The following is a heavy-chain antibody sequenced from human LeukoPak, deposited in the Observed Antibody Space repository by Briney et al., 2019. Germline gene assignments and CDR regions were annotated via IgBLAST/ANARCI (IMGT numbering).Heavy chain of an antibody. D-gene: IGHD6-13*01. CDR2: ISWNIGSI. CDR1: GFTFDDYA. V-gene: IGHV3-9*03. CDR3: AKDQGIAAAGSFDY. J-gene: IGHJ4*02. Sequence: GRSLRLSCAASGFTFDDYAMHWVRQAPGKGLEWVSGISWNIGSIGYADSVKGRFTISRDNAKNSLYLQMNSLRAEDMALYYCAKDQGIAAAGSFDYWGQGTLVTVSS.